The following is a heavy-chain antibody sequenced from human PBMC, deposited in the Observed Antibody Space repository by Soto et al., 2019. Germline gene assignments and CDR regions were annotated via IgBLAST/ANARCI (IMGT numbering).Heavy chain of an antibody. CDR2: ISGSTSGT. CDR1: GFAFSSYA. V-gene: IGHV3-23*01. Sequence: GGSLRLSCAASGFAFSSYAMSWVRQAPGKGLEWVSSISGSTSGTYYADAVKGRFTISRDNSNNTLYLQMNSLSAEDTAVYYCARSNAYYGYDGPDPFDYWGQGARVTVSS. J-gene: IGHJ4*02. D-gene: IGHD5-12*01. CDR3: ARSNAYYGYDGPDPFDY.